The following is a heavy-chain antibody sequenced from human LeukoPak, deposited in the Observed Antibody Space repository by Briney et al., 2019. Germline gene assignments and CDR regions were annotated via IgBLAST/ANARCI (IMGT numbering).Heavy chain of an antibody. Sequence: AAVKVSCKASGYTFTGYYMHWVRQAPGQGLEWMGWINPNSGGTNYAQKFQGRVTMTRDTSISTAYMELSRLRSDDTAVYYCARAQLPGIAVAGHDYWGQGTLVTVSS. CDR2: INPNSGGT. CDR1: GYTFTGYY. CDR3: ARAQLPGIAVAGHDY. J-gene: IGHJ4*02. D-gene: IGHD6-13*01. V-gene: IGHV1-2*02.